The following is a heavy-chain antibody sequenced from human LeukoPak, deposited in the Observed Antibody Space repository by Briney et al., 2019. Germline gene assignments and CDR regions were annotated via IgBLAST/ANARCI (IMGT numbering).Heavy chain of an antibody. CDR1: GGTFSSYA. Sequence: SVKVSCKASGGTFSSYAISWVRQAPGQGLEWMGGIIPIFGTANYAQKFQGRVTITTDESTSTAYMELSSLRSEDTAVYFCATVVLLRGSSGYYYYFDYWGQGTLVTVSS. CDR3: ATVVLLRGSSGYYYYFDY. D-gene: IGHD3-22*01. J-gene: IGHJ4*02. V-gene: IGHV1-69*05. CDR2: IIPIFGTA.